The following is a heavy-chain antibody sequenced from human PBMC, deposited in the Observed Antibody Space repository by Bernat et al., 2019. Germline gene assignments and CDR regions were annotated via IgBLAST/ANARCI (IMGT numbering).Heavy chain of an antibody. Sequence: QVQLVQSGAEVKKPGASVKVSCKASGYTFTGYYMHWVRQAPGQGLEWMGWINPNSGGTNYAQKFQGRVTMTRDTSISTAYMELSRLRSDDTAAYYCAREPYSSSWYRGGWFDPWGQGTLVTVSS. J-gene: IGHJ5*02. V-gene: IGHV1-2*02. CDR3: AREPYSSSWYRGGWFDP. D-gene: IGHD6-13*01. CDR2: INPNSGGT. CDR1: GYTFTGYY.